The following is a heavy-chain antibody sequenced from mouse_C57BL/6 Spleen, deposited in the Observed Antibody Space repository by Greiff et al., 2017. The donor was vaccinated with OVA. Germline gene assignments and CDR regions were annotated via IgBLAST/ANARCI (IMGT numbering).Heavy chain of an antibody. CDR1: GYSITSGYY. D-gene: IGHD1-1*01. Sequence: EVKLLESGPGLVKPSQSLSLTCSVTGYSITSGYYWNWIRQFPGNKLEWMGYISYDGSNNYNPSLKNRISITRDTSKNQFFLKLNSVTTEDTATYYCARHGSSPYAMDYWGQGTSVTVSS. CDR3: ARHGSSPYAMDY. CDR2: ISYDGSN. J-gene: IGHJ4*01. V-gene: IGHV3-6*01.